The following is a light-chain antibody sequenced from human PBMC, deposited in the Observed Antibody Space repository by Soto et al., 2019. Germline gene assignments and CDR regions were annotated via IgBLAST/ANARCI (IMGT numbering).Light chain of an antibody. CDR1: QSVSSQ. Sequence: EIVLTQSPATLSVSPGERATLSCRTSQSVSSQLAWYQQKPGQAPRLLIYGASTRATGVPARFSGRGSGPEFTLTIGSLQSEDFAVYYCQQYNDWPLTFGGGTRVEI. CDR3: QQYNDWPLT. V-gene: IGKV3-15*01. J-gene: IGKJ4*01. CDR2: GAS.